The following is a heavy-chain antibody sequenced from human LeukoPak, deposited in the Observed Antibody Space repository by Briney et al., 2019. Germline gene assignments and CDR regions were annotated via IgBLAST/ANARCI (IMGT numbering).Heavy chain of an antibody. V-gene: IGHV4-59*11. Sequence: SETLSLTCAVSGGSISSHYWSWIRQPPGKGLEWIGYIHYSGTTSYNPSLRSRLTISVDTSKNQFSLKVTSVTAADTAVYYCARAESYYHYYIDVWGKGTTVTVSS. CDR2: IHYSGTT. J-gene: IGHJ6*03. CDR3: ARAESYYHYYIDV. CDR1: GGSISSHY.